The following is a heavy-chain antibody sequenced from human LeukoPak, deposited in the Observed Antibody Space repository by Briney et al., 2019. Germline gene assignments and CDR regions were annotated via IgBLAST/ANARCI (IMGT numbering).Heavy chain of an antibody. CDR3: ARGVAGTGGYYYYMDV. CDR1: GYTFTGFH. D-gene: IGHD6-19*01. Sequence: ASVKVSCKASGYTFTGFHMHWVRQAPGQGLEWMGWINPNSGGTNYAQKFQGRVTMTRDTSISTAYMDLNRLRSDDTAVYYCARGVAGTGGYYYYMDVWGKGTTVTISS. V-gene: IGHV1-2*02. J-gene: IGHJ6*03. CDR2: INPNSGGT.